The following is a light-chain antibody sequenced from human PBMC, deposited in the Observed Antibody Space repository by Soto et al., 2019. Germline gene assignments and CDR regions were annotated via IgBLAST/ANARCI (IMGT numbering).Light chain of an antibody. V-gene: IGKV3-20*01. Sequence: EVVLTQSPGTLSLSPGERATLSCRASRSVSNSYLAWYQQKPGQAPSLLVYGASTRATGVPDRFSGSGSGTDFTLTISRLEPEDFAMYYCQQYGSSPRTFGQGTRWIS. CDR2: GAS. CDR1: RSVSNSY. CDR3: QQYGSSPRT. J-gene: IGKJ1*01.